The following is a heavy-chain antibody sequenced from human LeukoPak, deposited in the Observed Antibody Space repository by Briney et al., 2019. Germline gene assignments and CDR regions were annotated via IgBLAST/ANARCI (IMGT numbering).Heavy chain of an antibody. CDR1: GYTFTSYG. J-gene: IGHJ6*02. V-gene: IGHV1-18*01. D-gene: IGHD3-3*01. CDR2: ISAYNGNT. Sequence: ASVKVSCKASGYTFTSYGISWVRQAPGQGLEWMGWISAYNGNTNYAQKFQGRVTMTRDTSISTAYMELSRLRSDDTAVYYCASGLGVVTATDYYGMDVWGQGTTVTVSS. CDR3: ASGLGVVTATDYYGMDV.